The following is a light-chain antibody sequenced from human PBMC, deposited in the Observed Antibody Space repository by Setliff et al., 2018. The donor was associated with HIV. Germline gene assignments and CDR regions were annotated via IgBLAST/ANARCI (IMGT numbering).Light chain of an antibody. Sequence: SYELTQRPSVSVAPGKTARITCGGDNIGIKSVHWYQQKPGQAPVVVMYYDHDRPSWIPERFSGSNSGNTATLTISRVEVGDEADYYCQVWDSSSDHYAFGSGTKSPS. CDR3: QVWDSSSDHYA. V-gene: IGLV3-21*04. CDR1: NIGIKS. CDR2: YDH. J-gene: IGLJ1*01.